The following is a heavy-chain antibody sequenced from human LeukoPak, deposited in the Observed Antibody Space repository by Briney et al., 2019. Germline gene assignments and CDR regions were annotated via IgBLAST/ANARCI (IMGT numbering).Heavy chain of an antibody. CDR1: GYTFTNYD. CDR3: ARGPARSIAVRGWFDP. Sequence: ASVTVSCKASGYTFTNYDINWVRQGTGQGLEWMGWMNPNSGNTGYAQKLQGRVTMTRNTSISTAYMELSSLRSEDTAVYYCARGPARSIAVRGWFDPWGQGTLVTVSS. D-gene: IGHD6-6*01. CDR2: MNPNSGNT. J-gene: IGHJ5*02. V-gene: IGHV1-8*01.